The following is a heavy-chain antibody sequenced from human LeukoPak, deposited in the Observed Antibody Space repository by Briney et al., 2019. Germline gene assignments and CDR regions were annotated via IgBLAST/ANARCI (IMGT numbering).Heavy chain of an antibody. CDR3: ARDRIRHSGYSSGWYGY. D-gene: IGHD6-19*01. J-gene: IGHJ4*02. CDR2: IWYDGSNK. Sequence: PGRSLRLSCAASGFTFSSYGMHWVRQAPGKGLEWVAVIWYDGSNKYYADSVKGRFTISRDNSKNTLYPQMNSLRAEDTAVYYCARDRIRHSGYSSGWYGYWGQGTPVTVSS. V-gene: IGHV3-33*01. CDR1: GFTFSSYG.